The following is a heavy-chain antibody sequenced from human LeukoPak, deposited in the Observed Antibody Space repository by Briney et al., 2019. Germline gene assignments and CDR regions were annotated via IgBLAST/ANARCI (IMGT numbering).Heavy chain of an antibody. CDR2: INHSGST. J-gene: IGHJ4*02. CDR1: GGPFSGYY. V-gene: IGHV4-34*01. D-gene: IGHD3-22*01. CDR3: ARGRDSSGYYPFDY. Sequence: SETLSLTCAVYGGPFSGYYWSWIRQPPGRGLEWIGEINHSGSTNYNPSLKSRVTISVDTSKNQFSLKLSSVTAADTAVYYCARGRDSSGYYPFDYWGQGTLVTVSS.